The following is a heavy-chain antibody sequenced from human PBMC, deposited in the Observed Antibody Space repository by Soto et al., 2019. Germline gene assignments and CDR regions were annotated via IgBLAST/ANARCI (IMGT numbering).Heavy chain of an antibody. J-gene: IGHJ6*02. CDR3: ASSRITMVPYGMDV. CDR1: GYTFSNYG. CDR2: INAGNGNT. D-gene: IGHD3-10*01. Sequence: ASVKVSCKASGYTFSNYGIHWVRQAPGQRLEWMGWINAGNGNTKYSQKFQGRVTITRDTSASTAYMELSSLRSEDTAVYYCASSRITMVPYGMDVWGQGTTVTVSS. V-gene: IGHV1-3*01.